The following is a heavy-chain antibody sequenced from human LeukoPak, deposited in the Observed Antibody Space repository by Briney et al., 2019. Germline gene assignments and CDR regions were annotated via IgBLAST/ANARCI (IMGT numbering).Heavy chain of an antibody. J-gene: IGHJ3*02. CDR1: GGSISSYY. V-gene: IGHV4-59*01. CDR2: IYYSGST. Sequence: PSETLSLTCTVSGGSISSYYWSWIRQPPGKGLEWIGYIYYSGSTNYNPSLKSRVTISVDTSKNQFSLKLSSVAAADTAVYYCARDVNDAFDIWGQGTMVTVSP. CDR3: ARDVNDAFDI.